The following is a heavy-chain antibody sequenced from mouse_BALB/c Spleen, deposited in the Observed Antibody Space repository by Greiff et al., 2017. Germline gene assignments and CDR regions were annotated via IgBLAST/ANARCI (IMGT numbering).Heavy chain of an antibody. Sequence: VKLVESGPGLVAPSQSLSITCTVSGFSLTSYGVHWVRQPPGKGLEWLGVIWAGGSTNYNSAIMSRLSISKDNSKSQVFLKMNSLQTDDTAMYYCAGDSPLGQAYWGQGTLVTVSA. CDR1: GFSLTSYG. D-gene: IGHD3-3*01. CDR3: AGDSPLGQAY. V-gene: IGHV2-9*02. J-gene: IGHJ3*01. CDR2: IWAGGST.